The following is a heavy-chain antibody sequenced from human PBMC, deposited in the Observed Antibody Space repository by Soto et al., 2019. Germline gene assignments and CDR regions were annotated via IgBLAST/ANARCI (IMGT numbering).Heavy chain of an antibody. Sequence: PSETLSLTCTVSGGSISSGDYYWSWIRQPPGKGLEWIGYIYYSGSTYYNPSLKSRVTISVDTSKNQFSLKLSSVTAADTAVYYSASRYCSSTSCYLAYWGQGTLVTVSS. D-gene: IGHD2-2*01. CDR3: ASRYCSSTSCYLAY. CDR2: IYYSGST. J-gene: IGHJ4*01. V-gene: IGHV4-30-4*01. CDR1: GGSISSGDYY.